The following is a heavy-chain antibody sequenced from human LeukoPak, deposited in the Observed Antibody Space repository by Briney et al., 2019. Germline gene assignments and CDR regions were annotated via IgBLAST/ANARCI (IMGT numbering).Heavy chain of an antibody. CDR3: ATHHSSTVVADD. CDR2: IFYSGGT. V-gene: IGHV4-59*08. D-gene: IGHD4-23*01. J-gene: IGHJ4*02. Sequence: SETLSLTCTVSGGSINNDYWSWIRQSPGKGLEWIGYIFYSGGTNYNPSLKTRVTISIDTSKTQFSLRLSSVTAADTAVYYCATHHSSTVVADDWGQGILVTVSS. CDR1: GGSINNDY.